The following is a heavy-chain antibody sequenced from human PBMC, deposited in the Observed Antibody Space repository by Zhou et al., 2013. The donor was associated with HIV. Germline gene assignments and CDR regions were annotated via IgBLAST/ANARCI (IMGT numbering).Heavy chain of an antibody. CDR3: ASPARQYCSSTSCYLNAAGGLLS. D-gene: IGHD2-2*01. J-gene: IGHJ4*02. CDR1: GYTFTGYY. CDR2: INPNSGGT. V-gene: IGHV1-2*02. Sequence: QVQLVQSGAEVKKPGASVKVSCKASGYTFTGYYMHWVRQAPGQGLEWMGWINPNSGGTNYAQKFQGRVTMTRDTSISTAYMELSRLRSDDTAVYYCASPARQYCSSTSCYLNAAGGLLSWGQGTLVTVSS.